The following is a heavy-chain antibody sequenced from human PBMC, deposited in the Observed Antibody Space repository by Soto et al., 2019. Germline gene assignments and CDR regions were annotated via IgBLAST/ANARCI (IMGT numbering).Heavy chain of an antibody. CDR3: ARGVVVVPAAFDY. CDR2: INAGNGNT. Sequence: QVQLVQSGAEVKKPGASVKVSCKASGYTFTSYALHWVRQAPGQRLEWMGWINAGNGNTKYSQKFQGRVTITRDTSASTAYIDLSSLRSEDTYVYYCARGVVVVPAAFDYWGQGTLVTVSS. V-gene: IGHV1-3*01. J-gene: IGHJ4*02. D-gene: IGHD2-2*01. CDR1: GYTFTSYA.